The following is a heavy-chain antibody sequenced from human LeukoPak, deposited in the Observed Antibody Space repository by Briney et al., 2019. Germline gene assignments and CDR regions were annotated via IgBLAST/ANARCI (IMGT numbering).Heavy chain of an antibody. V-gene: IGHV4-38-2*02. Sequence: PSETLSLTCTVSGDSISSGYYWGWIRQPPGKGLEWIASIYHTGSTDYNPSLKSRVTISVDTSKNHLSLKLSSVTAADTAVYYCARHRLVVPAAYYFDYWGQGTLVTVSS. CDR2: IYHTGST. CDR3: ARHRLVVPAAYYFDY. CDR1: GDSISSGYY. J-gene: IGHJ4*02. D-gene: IGHD2-2*01.